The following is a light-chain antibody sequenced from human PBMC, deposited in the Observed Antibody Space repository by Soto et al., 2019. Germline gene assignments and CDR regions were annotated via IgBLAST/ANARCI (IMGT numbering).Light chain of an antibody. CDR2: GTS. CDR3: QQYGSSPLVT. J-gene: IGKJ5*01. V-gene: IGKV3-20*01. Sequence: EIVSTQSPGTLSLSPGERATLSCRASQSVSSSYLAWYQQKPGQAPRLLIYGTSSRATGIPDRFSGSGSGTDFTLTISRLKPEDFAVYYCQQYGSSPLVTFGQGTRLEIK. CDR1: QSVSSSY.